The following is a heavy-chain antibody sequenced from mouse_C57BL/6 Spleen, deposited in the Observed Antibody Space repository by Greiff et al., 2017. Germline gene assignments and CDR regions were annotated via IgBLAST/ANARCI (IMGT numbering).Heavy chain of an antibody. J-gene: IGHJ1*03. CDR1: GFTFSSYA. V-gene: IGHV5-9-1*02. CDR3: TRDQGYDGLWYFDV. CDR2: ISSGGDYI. Sequence: EVQRVESGEGLVKPGGSLKLSCAASGFTFSSYAMSWVRQTPEKRLEWVAYISSGGDYIYYADTVKGRFTISRDNARNTLYLQMSSLKSEDTAMDYCTRDQGYDGLWYFDVWGTGTTVTVSS. D-gene: IGHD2-14*01.